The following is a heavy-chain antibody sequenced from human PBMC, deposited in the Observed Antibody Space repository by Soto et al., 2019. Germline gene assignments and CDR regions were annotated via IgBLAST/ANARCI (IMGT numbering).Heavy chain of an antibody. CDR3: AKFSYDFWSGYYSGPAY. Sequence: GGSLRLSCVASGFTFRSYAMTWVRQAPGKGLKWVSAISGSGGVTYYADSVKGRFTISRDNSKNTLYLQMNSLRAEDTAVYHCAKFSYDFWSGYYSGPAYWGQGTLVTVSS. D-gene: IGHD3-3*01. CDR2: ISGSGGVT. V-gene: IGHV3-23*01. J-gene: IGHJ4*02. CDR1: GFTFRSYA.